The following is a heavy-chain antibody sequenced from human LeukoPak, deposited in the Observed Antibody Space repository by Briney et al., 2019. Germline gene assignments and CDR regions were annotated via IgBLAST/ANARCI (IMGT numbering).Heavy chain of an antibody. CDR2: INPNSGGT. J-gene: IGHJ3*02. CDR3: ARVSEKDAFDI. Sequence: GASVKVSCKASGYTFTGYFIHWVRQAPGQGLEWMGWINPNSGGTNYAQKLQGRVTMTTDTSTSTAYMELRSLRSDDTAVYYCARVSEKDAFDIWGQGTMVTVSS. V-gene: IGHV1-2*02. CDR1: GYTFTGYF.